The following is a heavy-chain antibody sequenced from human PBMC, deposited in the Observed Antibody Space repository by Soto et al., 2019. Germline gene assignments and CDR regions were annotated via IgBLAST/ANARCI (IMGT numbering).Heavy chain of an antibody. CDR2: IYWDDDK. J-gene: IGHJ5*02. D-gene: IGHD6-19*01. CDR3: ANSHKQWLGGGGWFDP. Sequence: QITLKESGPTLVKPTQTLTLTCTFSGFSLSTSGVGVGWIRQPPGKALAWLALIYWDDDKRYSPSLKSRLTITKETSKNQVVLTITNMDPVDTATYYCANSHKQWLGGGGWFDPWGQGTLVTVSS. CDR1: GFSLSTSGVG. V-gene: IGHV2-5*02.